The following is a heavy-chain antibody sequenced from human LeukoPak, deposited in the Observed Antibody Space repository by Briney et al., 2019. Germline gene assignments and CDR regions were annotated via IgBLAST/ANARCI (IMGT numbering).Heavy chain of an antibody. CDR3: ARARADYYFDY. CDR1: GFTFSSYW. V-gene: IGHV3-7*01. CDR2: IKEDGSEK. Sequence: GGSLRLSCAASGFTFSSYWMSWVRQAPGKGLEWVANIKEDGSEKYYVDSVKGRFTISRDNAKNSLYLQMNSLRAEDTAVYYCARARADYYFDYWGQGTLVTVSS. J-gene: IGHJ4*02. D-gene: IGHD3-16*01.